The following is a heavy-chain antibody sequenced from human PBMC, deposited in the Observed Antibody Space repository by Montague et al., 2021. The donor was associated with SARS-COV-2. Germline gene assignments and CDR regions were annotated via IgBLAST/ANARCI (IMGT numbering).Heavy chain of an antibody. CDR1: GVSISSTSYY. D-gene: IGHD6-19*01. J-gene: IGHJ5*02. CDR3: VRQPGQWVSREGFWFDP. CDR2: IYYSGST. Sequence: SETLSLTCTVSGVSISSTSYYWSWIRQPPGKGLEWIGRIYYSGSTYYNPSLKSRVTISVDTSKNQFSLKLSSVTAADTAVYYCVRQPGQWVSREGFWFDPWGQGTLVTVSS. V-gene: IGHV4-39*01.